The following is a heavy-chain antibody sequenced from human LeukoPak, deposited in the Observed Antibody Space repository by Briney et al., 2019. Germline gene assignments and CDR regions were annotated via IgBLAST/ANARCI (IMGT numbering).Heavy chain of an antibody. D-gene: IGHD3-22*01. Sequence: GASVKVSCKASGYTFTGYYMHWVRQAPGQGLEWMGWINAGNGNTKYSQKFQGRVTITRDTSASTAYMELSSLRSEDTAVYYCASSSWGVYDSSGYYYSDYWGQGTLVTVSS. CDR1: GYTFTGYY. CDR2: INAGNGNT. J-gene: IGHJ4*02. CDR3: ASSSWGVYDSSGYYYSDY. V-gene: IGHV1-3*01.